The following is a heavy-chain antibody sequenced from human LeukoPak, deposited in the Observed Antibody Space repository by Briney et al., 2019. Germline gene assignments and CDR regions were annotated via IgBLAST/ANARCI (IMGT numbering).Heavy chain of an antibody. Sequence: PGASLRLSCAASGILFSNTAMNWARQTPGRGLEGVSAIIGGGGRAFYADSVKGGFTNSRDNSKNILYLQMNSLTADDTAIYYCGKDGGQYSSGPEFDPRGQGALVTVSS. CDR1: GILFSNTA. V-gene: IGHV3-23*01. CDR3: GKDGGQYSSGPEFDP. CDR2: IIGGGGRA. D-gene: IGHD6-19*01. J-gene: IGHJ5*02.